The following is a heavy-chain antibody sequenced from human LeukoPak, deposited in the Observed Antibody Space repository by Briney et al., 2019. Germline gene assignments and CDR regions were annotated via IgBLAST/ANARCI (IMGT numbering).Heavy chain of an antibody. D-gene: IGHD4-17*01. CDR2: VNSDGSVT. J-gene: IGHJ4*02. CDR3: ARARGETCFDY. Sequence: GGSLRLSCAASGFTFSNYWMHWVRQAPGKGLVWVSRVNSDGSVTNYADSVKGRFTISRDNAKNTLYLQMNSLTAEDTAVYYCARARGETCFDYWGQGTLVTVSS. V-gene: IGHV3-74*01. CDR1: GFTFSNYW.